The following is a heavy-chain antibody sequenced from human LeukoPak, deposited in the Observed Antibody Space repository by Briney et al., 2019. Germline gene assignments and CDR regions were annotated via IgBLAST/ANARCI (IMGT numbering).Heavy chain of an antibody. CDR3: AREISGFDY. D-gene: IGHD2-15*01. Sequence: GGSLRLSCAASGFTFSNYWMSWVRQAPGKGLEWVANIKEDGSEKYYVDSVKGRFTISRDNAKNSLYLQMNSLGAEDTAVYYCAREISGFDYWGQGTLVTVSS. CDR2: IKEDGSEK. V-gene: IGHV3-7*03. J-gene: IGHJ4*02. CDR1: GFTFSNYW.